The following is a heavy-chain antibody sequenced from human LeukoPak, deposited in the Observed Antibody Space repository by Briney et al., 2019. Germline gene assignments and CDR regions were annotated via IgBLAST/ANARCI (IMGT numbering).Heavy chain of an antibody. CDR3: AGSLGPLTEY. Sequence: GGSLRLSCVASGFTFGKYWMSWVRQAPGKGLEWVANIKLDGSEKNYVDSVKGRFTISRDNAKNSLYLQMNSLRDEDTAMYYCAGSLGPLTEYWGQGTLVTVSS. V-gene: IGHV3-7*01. D-gene: IGHD7-27*01. CDR2: IKLDGSEK. J-gene: IGHJ4*02. CDR1: GFTFGKYW.